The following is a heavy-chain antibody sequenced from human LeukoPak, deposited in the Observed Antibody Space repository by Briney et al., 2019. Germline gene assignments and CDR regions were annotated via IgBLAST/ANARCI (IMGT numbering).Heavy chain of an antibody. Sequence: PSETLSLTCAVYGGSFSGYYWSWIRQPPGKGLEWIGEINHSGSTNYNPSLKSRVTISVDTSKNQFSLKLSSVTAADTAVYYCARGSITMIVGDAFDICGQGTMVTVSS. CDR1: GGSFSGYY. D-gene: IGHD3-22*01. V-gene: IGHV4-34*01. CDR2: INHSGST. CDR3: ARGSITMIVGDAFDI. J-gene: IGHJ3*02.